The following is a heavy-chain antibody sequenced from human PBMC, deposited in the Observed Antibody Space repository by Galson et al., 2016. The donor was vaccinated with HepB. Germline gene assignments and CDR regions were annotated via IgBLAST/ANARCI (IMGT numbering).Heavy chain of an antibody. D-gene: IGHD6-19*01. CDR1: GDYMSRYH. V-gene: IGHV4-59*01. J-gene: IGHJ6*02. CDR2: FFYGGGT. CDR3: ARDDRGSGWYSGGLYYYVMDV. Sequence: SETLCLTCSVSGDYMSRYHWSWIRQSPGKGLEWLGYFFYGGGTNYNPSLGRRVTISGDTSKNEFSLKLSSVTAADTAVYYCARDDRGSGWYSGGLYYYVMDVWRQGTTVTVSS.